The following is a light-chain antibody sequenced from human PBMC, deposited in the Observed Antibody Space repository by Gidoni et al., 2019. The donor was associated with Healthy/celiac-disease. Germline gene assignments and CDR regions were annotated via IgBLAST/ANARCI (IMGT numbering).Light chain of an antibody. CDR1: QSVLYSSNNKNY. J-gene: IGKJ1*01. CDR3: QQEYSTPWT. V-gene: IGKV4-1*01. Sequence: DIVMTQSPDSLAVSLGERATINCKSSQSVLYSSNNKNYLAWYQQKPGQPPKLLIYWASTRESGVPDRFSGSGSGTDFTLTISSLQAEDVAVDDCQQEYSTPWTFGQGTKVEIK. CDR2: WAS.